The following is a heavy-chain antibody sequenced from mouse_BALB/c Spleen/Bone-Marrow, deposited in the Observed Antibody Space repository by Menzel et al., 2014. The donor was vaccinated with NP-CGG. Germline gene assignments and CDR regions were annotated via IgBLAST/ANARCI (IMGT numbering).Heavy chain of an antibody. V-gene: IGHV1-80*01. D-gene: IGHD2-4*01. J-gene: IGHJ2*01. Sequence: EAGAELVRPGSSVKISCKASGYAFSSFWMNWMKQRPGQGPEWIGQIYPGDGDTNYNGKFKGKATLTADMSSSTAYIQLSSLTSDDSAVYVCARDDFGPDYWSQGTTLTVSS. CDR1: GYAFSSFW. CDR3: ARDDFGPDY. CDR2: IYPGDGDT.